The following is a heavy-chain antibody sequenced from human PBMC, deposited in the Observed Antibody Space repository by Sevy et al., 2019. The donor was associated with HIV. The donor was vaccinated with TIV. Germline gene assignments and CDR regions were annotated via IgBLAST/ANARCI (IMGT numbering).Heavy chain of an antibody. J-gene: IGHJ6*02. CDR1: GGSISSYY. CDR2: IYTSGST. V-gene: IGHV4-4*07. CDR3: ARGLRKKYYYYYGMDV. D-gene: IGHD3-10*01. Sequence: SETLSLTCTVSGGSISSYYWSWIRQPAGKGLEWIGRIYTSGSTNYNPSLKSPVTMSIDTSKNQFSLKLSSVTATDTAVYYCARGLRKKYYYYYGMDVWGQGTTVTVSS.